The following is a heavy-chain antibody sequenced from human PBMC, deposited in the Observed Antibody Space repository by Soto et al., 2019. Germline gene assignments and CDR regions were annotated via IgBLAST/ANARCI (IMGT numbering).Heavy chain of an antibody. J-gene: IGHJ4*02. CDR1: GGTFSSYA. V-gene: IGHV1-18*01. D-gene: IGHD1-20*01. CDR3: ARDEYNWNPLPGY. Sequence: ASVKVSCKASGGTFSSYAISWVRQAPGQGLEWMGGISANIGNTNYAQKLQGRVTMTTDTSTSTAYMELRSLRSDDTAVYYCARDEYNWNPLPGYWGQGTLVTVSS. CDR2: ISANIGNT.